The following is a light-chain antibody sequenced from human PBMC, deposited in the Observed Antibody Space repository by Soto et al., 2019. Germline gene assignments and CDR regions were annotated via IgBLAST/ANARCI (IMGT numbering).Light chain of an antibody. CDR3: QQRSNWPPSIT. Sequence: DIVLTQSPATLSLSPRERATLSCRASQSVSSYLAWYQQKPGQAPRILIYDASNRATGIPARFSGSGSGTDFTLTIRRLEPEDFAVYYCQQRSNWPPSITFGQGTRLDIK. V-gene: IGKV3-11*01. CDR1: QSVSSY. J-gene: IGKJ5*01. CDR2: DAS.